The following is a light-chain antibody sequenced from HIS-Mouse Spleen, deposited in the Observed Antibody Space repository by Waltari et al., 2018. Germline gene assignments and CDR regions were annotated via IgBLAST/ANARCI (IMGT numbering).Light chain of an antibody. CDR2: DDS. V-gene: IGLV3-21*03. J-gene: IGLJ2*01. CDR3: QVWDSSSDHVV. Sequence: SYVLTQPPSVSVAPGKTARITCGGKNIGSKSVPRYQQKPGQAPVLVVYDDSDRPSGIPERFSGSNSGNTATLTISRVEAGDEADYYCQVWDSSSDHVVFGGGTKLTVL. CDR1: NIGSKS.